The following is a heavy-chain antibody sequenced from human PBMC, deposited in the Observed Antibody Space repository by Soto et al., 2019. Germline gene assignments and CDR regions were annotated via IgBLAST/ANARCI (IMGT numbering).Heavy chain of an antibody. CDR1: GGSFSGYS. Sequence: SETLSLTCAVYGGSFSGYSWSWIRQPPEKGLEWIGEISHSGSTNYNPSLKSRVTISVDTSRNQFSLKLTSVTAAGTAVYCCARGQKGYSSSWYVDWGQGTLVTVSS. J-gene: IGHJ4*02. V-gene: IGHV4-34*01. CDR3: ARGQKGYSSSWYVD. CDR2: ISHSGST. D-gene: IGHD6-13*01.